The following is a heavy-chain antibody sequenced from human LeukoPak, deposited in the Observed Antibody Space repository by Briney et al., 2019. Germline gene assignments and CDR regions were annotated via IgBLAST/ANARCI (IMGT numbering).Heavy chain of an antibody. Sequence: ASVKVSCKASGYTFTTYNINWVRQAPGQGLEWMGWISGYNGNTNYAQKLQGRVTMTTDTSTSTAYMELRSLKSDDTAVYYCARGDILTGGNFDYWGQGTLVTVSS. V-gene: IGHV1-18*01. D-gene: IGHD3-9*01. J-gene: IGHJ4*02. CDR1: GYTFTTYN. CDR3: ARGDILTGGNFDY. CDR2: ISGYNGNT.